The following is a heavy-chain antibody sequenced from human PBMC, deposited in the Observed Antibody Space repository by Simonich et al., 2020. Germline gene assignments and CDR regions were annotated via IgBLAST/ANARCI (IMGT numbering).Heavy chain of an antibody. CDR2: IYYSGST. CDR1: GGSISSSSYY. D-gene: IGHD2-8*01. Sequence: QLQLQESGPGLVKPSETLSLTCTVSGGSISSSSYYWGWIRQPPGKGLEWIGGIYYSGSTYYNPSRKSRDTISVDTSKNQFSLKLSSVTAADTAVYYCARQRVLMVYAIDYWGQGTLVTVSS. V-gene: IGHV4-39*01. J-gene: IGHJ4*02. CDR3: ARQRVLMVYAIDY.